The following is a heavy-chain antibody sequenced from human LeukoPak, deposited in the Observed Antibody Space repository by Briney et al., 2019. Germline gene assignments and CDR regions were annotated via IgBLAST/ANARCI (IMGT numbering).Heavy chain of an antibody. CDR2: IRYDGSNK. D-gene: IGHD6-6*01. CDR3: AKTLKYSSYFDY. CDR1: GFTFSSYG. V-gene: IGHV3-30*02. Sequence: GGSLRLSCAASGFTFSSYGMHWVRQAPGKGLEWVAFIRYDGSNKYYADSVKGRFTISRDNSKNTLYLQMNSLRAEDTAVYYCAKTLKYSSYFDYWGQGTLVTVSS. J-gene: IGHJ4*02.